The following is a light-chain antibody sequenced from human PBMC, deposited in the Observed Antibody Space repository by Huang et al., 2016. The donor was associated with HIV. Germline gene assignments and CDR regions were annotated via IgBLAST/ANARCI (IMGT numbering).Light chain of an antibody. CDR1: QSRLHGNGNNY. Sequence: DIVMTQSPLSLAVTPGEPASVSCRSRQSRLHGNGNNYLDWYLQKPGQSPQRLIYLGSRRASGVPDRLRGSESGTEFTLKISTVEAEDVGVYYCMQALHTPYTCGQGTKLEIK. V-gene: IGKV2-28*01. J-gene: IGKJ2*01. CDR2: LGS. CDR3: MQALHTPYT.